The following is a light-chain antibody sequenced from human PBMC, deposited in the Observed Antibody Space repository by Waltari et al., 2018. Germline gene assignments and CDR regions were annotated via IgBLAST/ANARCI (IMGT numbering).Light chain of an antibody. CDR1: QSVSSRF. CDR2: ATS. Sequence: EIVLTQSPGTLSLSPGERATLSCRASQSVSSRFFAWYQQKPAQAPRRLIYATSIRAPGISDRVSGSGAGTDFTLTISRLEAEDFAVYYCQQYAGSPRTFGQGTRVEIK. CDR3: QQYAGSPRT. V-gene: IGKV3-20*01. J-gene: IGKJ1*01.